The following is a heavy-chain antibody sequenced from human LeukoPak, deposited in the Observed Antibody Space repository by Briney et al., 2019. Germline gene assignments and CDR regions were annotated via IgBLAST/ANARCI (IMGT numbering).Heavy chain of an antibody. CDR1: GFTLRSYA. CDR2: ISGSCGSR. D-gene: IGHD1-1*01. V-gene: IGHV3-23*01. J-gene: IGHJ1*01. CDR3: AEELGYPHAEYFQH. Sequence: PGGSLRLSCAASGFTLRSYAMSWVRQAPGKGLECVSAISGSCGSRYYADYVKGRFTISRDNSKNTLYLQMNSLRAEDTAVYYCAEELGYPHAEYFQHWGQGTLVTVSS.